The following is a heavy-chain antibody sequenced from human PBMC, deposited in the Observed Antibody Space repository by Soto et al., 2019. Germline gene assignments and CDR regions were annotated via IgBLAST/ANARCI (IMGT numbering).Heavy chain of an antibody. V-gene: IGHV4-59*12. Sequence: NPSETLSLTCTVSGGSITSYYWSWIRQSPGMGLEWIGYISYSGNTNFNPSLKSRVTISRDPSKNQFSLKVTSVTAADTAVYFCARGQSIDGYNFFDYWGQGTLVTVSS. D-gene: IGHD5-12*01. J-gene: IGHJ4*02. CDR1: GGSITSYY. CDR3: ARGQSIDGYNFFDY. CDR2: ISYSGNT.